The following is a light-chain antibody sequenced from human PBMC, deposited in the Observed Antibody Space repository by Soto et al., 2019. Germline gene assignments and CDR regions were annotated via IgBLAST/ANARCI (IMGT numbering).Light chain of an antibody. CDR2: EVS. Sequence: QSALTQPASVSGSPGQSITISCTGTSSDIGDYTHVSWYQQHPGKAPKLIIYEVSDRPSGVSNRFSGSKSGNTASLTISGLQAEDEADYYCSSYATNRDVLFGGGTKLTVL. CDR3: SSYATNRDVL. V-gene: IGLV2-14*01. CDR1: SSDIGDYTH. J-gene: IGLJ2*01.